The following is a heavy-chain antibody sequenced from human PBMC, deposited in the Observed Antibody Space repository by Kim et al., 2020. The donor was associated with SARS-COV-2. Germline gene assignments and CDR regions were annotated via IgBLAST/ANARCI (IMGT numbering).Heavy chain of an antibody. J-gene: IGHJ4*02. D-gene: IGHD4-17*01. Sequence: GGSLRLSCAASGFTFSRYAMSWVRQAPGKGLEWVSAISGSGGSTYYGGSVKGRFTISRDNSKNTMYLQMNSLRAEDTAVYYCAKDSGNDYGDQVDYWGQGTLVTVSS. CDR2: ISGSGGST. CDR1: GFTFSRYA. V-gene: IGHV3-23*01. CDR3: AKDSGNDYGDQVDY.